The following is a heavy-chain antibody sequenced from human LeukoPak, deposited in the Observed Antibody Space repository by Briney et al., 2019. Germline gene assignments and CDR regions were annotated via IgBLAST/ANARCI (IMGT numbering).Heavy chain of an antibody. CDR3: ASVGNYYYGSGSYYNFDY. D-gene: IGHD3-10*01. V-gene: IGHV3-21*01. Sequence: GGSLRLSCAASGFTFSSYRVNWVRQATGKGLEWGSSISSSSSYIYYADSVKGRFNISRDNAKNSLYLQMNSLRAEDTAVSYCASVGNYYYGSGSYYNFDYGGQGTLVTVSS. J-gene: IGHJ4*02. CDR2: ISSSSSYI. CDR1: GFTFSSYR.